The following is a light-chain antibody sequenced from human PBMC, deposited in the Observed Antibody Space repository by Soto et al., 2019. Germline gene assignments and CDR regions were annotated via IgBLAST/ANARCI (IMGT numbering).Light chain of an antibody. V-gene: IGLV2-14*01. Sequence: QSALTQPASVSGSPGQSITISCTGTSSDVGGYNYVSWYQQHPGKAPKLMIYDVSNRPSGVSNRSSGSKSGNTASLTISGLEAEDEDDYYCRSYTSSSLYVFGTGTKLTVL. J-gene: IGLJ1*01. CDR1: SSDVGGYNY. CDR2: DVS. CDR3: RSYTSSSLYV.